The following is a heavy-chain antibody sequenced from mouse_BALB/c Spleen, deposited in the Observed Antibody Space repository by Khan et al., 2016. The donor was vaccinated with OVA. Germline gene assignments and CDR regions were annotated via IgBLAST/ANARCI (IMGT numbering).Heavy chain of an antibody. CDR1: GFTFSDYY. J-gene: IGHJ4*01. CDR3: ARQLYGAMDH. Sequence: EVELVESGGGLVQPGGSLKLSCATSGFTFSDYYMYWVRQTPEKRLEWVAYISNGGGSTYYPDTVKGRFTISRDNAKHTLYLQMSRLKSEDTAMYYCARQLYGAMDHWGQGTSFTVSS. V-gene: IGHV5-12*02. D-gene: IGHD2-12*01. CDR2: ISNGGGST.